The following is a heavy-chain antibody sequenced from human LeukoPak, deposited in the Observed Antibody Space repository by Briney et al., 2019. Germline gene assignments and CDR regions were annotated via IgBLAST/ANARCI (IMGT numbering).Heavy chain of an antibody. Sequence: PGGSLRLSCAASGFTFSSYAMSWVRQAPGKGLEWVSAISGSGGSTYYADSVKGRSTISRDNSKNTLYLQMNSLRAEDTAVYYCAKDDRVYSGSYVDYWGQGTLVTVSS. V-gene: IGHV3-23*01. CDR2: ISGSGGST. CDR1: GFTFSSYA. CDR3: AKDDRVYSGSYVDY. D-gene: IGHD1-26*01. J-gene: IGHJ4*02.